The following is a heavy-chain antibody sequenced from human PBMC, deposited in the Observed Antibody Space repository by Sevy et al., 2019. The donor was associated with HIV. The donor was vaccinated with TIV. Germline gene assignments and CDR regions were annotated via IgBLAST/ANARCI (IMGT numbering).Heavy chain of an antibody. CDR2: IYFSGRT. D-gene: IGHD3-10*01. CDR1: GGTINSTRFY. V-gene: IGHV4-39*01. J-gene: IGHJ6*02. Sequence: SETLSITCNVSGGTINSTRFYWGWIRQPPGKGLEWVGNIYFSGRTYYHPSLKSRVTITVETSKTQFSLNLISVTAADTAVYYCARLGAWGYYDKDVWGPGTTVTVSS. CDR3: ARLGAWGYYDKDV.